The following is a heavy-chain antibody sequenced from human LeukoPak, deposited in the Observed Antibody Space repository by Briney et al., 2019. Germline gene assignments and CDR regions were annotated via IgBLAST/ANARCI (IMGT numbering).Heavy chain of an antibody. CDR3: ARYRRYYDFWSSPRAGWFDP. V-gene: IGHV4-61*02. Sequence: TPSETLSLTCTVSGGSISSGSYYWSWIRQPAGKGLEWIGRIYTSGSTNYNPSLKSRVTISVDTSKNQFSLKLSSVTAADTAVYYCARYRRYYDFWSSPRAGWFDPWGQGTLVTVSS. J-gene: IGHJ5*02. CDR1: GGSISSGSYY. D-gene: IGHD3-3*01. CDR2: IYTSGST.